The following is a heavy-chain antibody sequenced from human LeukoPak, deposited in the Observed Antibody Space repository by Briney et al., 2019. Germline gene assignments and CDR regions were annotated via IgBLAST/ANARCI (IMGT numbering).Heavy chain of an antibody. Sequence: SQTRSLTCTVSGGAIIRGDYYGSWIRQPPGKVLEWSGYIYYSGGSYYNPSLKSRVTISVDTSKKQISLKLNSVTAADTAVYYFAKDYYGSGSYWTWGQGSLVTVSS. D-gene: IGHD3-10*01. V-gene: IGHV4-30-4*01. CDR3: AKDYYGSGSYWT. CDR2: IYYSGGS. J-gene: IGHJ4*02. CDR1: GGAIIRGDYY.